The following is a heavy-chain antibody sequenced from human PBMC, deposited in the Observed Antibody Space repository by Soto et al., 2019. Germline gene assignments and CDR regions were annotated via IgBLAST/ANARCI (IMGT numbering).Heavy chain of an antibody. CDR2: IYSSGST. J-gene: IGHJ6*02. CDR1: GGSISNYY. CDR3: ARDQYDFRSGSYYYAMEV. D-gene: IGHD3-3*01. V-gene: IGHV4-4*07. Sequence: KTSETLSLTCSVSGGSISNYYWNWIRQPAGKGLQWIGRIYSSGSTNYNPSLKGRVTMSVDTSRDQVSLRLRSVTRADTAVYYCARDQYDFRSGSYYYAMEVWGQGTKVTVSS.